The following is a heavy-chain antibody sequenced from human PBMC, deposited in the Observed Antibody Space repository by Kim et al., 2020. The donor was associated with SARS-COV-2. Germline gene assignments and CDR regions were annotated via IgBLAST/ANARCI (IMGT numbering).Heavy chain of an antibody. CDR2: ISWDGGST. J-gene: IGHJ4*02. Sequence: GGSLRLSCAASGFTFDDYAMHWVRQAPGKGLEWVSLISWDGGSTYYADSVKGRFTISRDNSKNSLYLQMNSLRAEDTALYYCAANGEGAYWGQGTLVTVSS. V-gene: IGHV3-43D*03. CDR1: GFTFDDYA. D-gene: IGHD3-10*01. CDR3: AANGEGAY.